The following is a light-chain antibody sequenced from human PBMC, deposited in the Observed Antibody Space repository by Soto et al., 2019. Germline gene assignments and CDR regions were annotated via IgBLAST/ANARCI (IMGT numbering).Light chain of an antibody. CDR1: QSVSSSY. Sequence: EIVLTQSTGTVSLSPGERATLSCRASQSVSSSYLAWYQQKPGQAPRLLMYGISSRATGIPDRSSGSGSGADSTLTISKLEPEDFAEDYCQQYGNSPRTFGPGP. CDR3: QQYGNSPRT. V-gene: IGKV3-20*01. CDR2: GIS. J-gene: IGKJ1*01.